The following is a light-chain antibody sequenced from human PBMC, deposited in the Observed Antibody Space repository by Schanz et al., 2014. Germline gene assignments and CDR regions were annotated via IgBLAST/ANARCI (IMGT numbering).Light chain of an antibody. CDR3: SSYAGSNNVYV. Sequence: QSALTQPPSASGSPGQSVTISCTGTSSDVGGYNYVSWYQQHPGKAPKLIISDVTRRPSGVPDRFSGSKSGNTASLTVSGLQAEDEADYYCSSYAGSNNVYVFGTGTKLTVL. J-gene: IGLJ1*01. CDR2: DVT. CDR1: SSDVGGYNY. V-gene: IGLV2-8*01.